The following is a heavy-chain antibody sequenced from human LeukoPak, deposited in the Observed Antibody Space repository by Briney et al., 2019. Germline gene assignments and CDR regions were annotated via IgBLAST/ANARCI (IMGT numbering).Heavy chain of an antibody. CDR3: AKTRPLDSSSWSHGDY. D-gene: IGHD6-13*01. CDR1: GFTFSSYA. Sequence: QTGGSLRLSCAASGFTFSSYAMSWVRQAPGKGLEWVSAISGSGDSTYYGDSVKGRFTISRDNSKNTLYLQMSSLRAEDTAVYYCAKTRPLDSSSWSHGDYWGQGTLVTVSS. CDR2: ISGSGDST. V-gene: IGHV3-23*01. J-gene: IGHJ4*02.